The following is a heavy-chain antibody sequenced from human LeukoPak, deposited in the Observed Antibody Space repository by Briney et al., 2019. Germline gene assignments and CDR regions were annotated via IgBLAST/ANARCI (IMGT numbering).Heavy chain of an antibody. J-gene: IGHJ5*02. V-gene: IGHV3-30-3*01. CDR3: ARGKGYYDSSGYYSWFDP. D-gene: IGHD3-22*01. Sequence: PGRSLRLSCAASGFTFSSYAMHWVRQAPGKGLEWVAVISYDGSNKYYADSVKGRFTIPRDNSKNTLYLQMNSLRAEDTAVYYCARGKGYYDSSGYYSWFDPWGQGTLVTVSS. CDR2: ISYDGSNK. CDR1: GFTFSSYA.